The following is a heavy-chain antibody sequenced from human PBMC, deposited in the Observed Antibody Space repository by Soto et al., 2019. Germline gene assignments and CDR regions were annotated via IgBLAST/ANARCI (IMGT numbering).Heavy chain of an antibody. CDR3: ARSIVVVTALDY. V-gene: IGHV1-3*01. D-gene: IGHD2-21*02. CDR1: GYTFTNYA. CDR2: INACTGNT. Sequence: ASVKVSCKASGYTFTNYAIYWVRQAPGQRLEWMGWINACTGNTNYSQKFQGRVTMTRDTSASTAYMELSSLRSEDTAVYYCARSIVVVTALDYWGQGTLVTVSS. J-gene: IGHJ4*02.